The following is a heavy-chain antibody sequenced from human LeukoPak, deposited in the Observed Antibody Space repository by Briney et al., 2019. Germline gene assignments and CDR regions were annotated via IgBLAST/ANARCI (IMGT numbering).Heavy chain of an antibody. J-gene: IGHJ6*02. CDR1: GGTFSSHT. D-gene: IGHD3-22*01. Sequence: SVKVSCKASGGTFSSHTISWVRQAPGQGLEWMGGIIPIFGTANYAQKFQGRVTITADESTSTAYMELSSLRSEDTAVYYCARRTYYYDSSGYYYDYYYGMDVWGQGTTVTVSS. CDR3: ARRTYYYDSSGYYYDYYYGMDV. V-gene: IGHV1-69*13. CDR2: IIPIFGTA.